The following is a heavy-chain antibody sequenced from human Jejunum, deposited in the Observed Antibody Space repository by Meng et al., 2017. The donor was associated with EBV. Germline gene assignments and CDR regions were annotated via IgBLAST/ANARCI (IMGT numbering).Heavy chain of an antibody. CDR1: VFSVHSLY. J-gene: IGHJ4*02. CDR3: AKGYTGYFIVDY. Sequence: ELQLVVPGGGLRQPGGSLRLSCAASVFSVHSLYMSWVRQAPGKGLECVSIIYSGRSTYYADSVKGRFTLSRDKSKNPLYLQMNGLRAEDTAVYYCAKGYTGYFIVDYWGQGTLVTVSS. CDR2: IYSGRST. D-gene: IGHD5-12*01. V-gene: IGHV3-53*01.